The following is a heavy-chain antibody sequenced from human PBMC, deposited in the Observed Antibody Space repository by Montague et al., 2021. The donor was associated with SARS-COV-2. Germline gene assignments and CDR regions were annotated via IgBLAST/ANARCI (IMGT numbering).Heavy chain of an antibody. Sequence: SLRLSCAASGFTVSRNYMGWVRQAPGKGLEWVSVIFGGGSTNYADSVKGRFTTSRDISQNTLYLQMNSLRAEDMAVYYCAKGGTSYFYGMDVWGQGTTVAVSS. CDR1: GFTVSRNY. CDR3: AKGGTSYFYGMDV. J-gene: IGHJ6*02. D-gene: IGHD1-26*01. CDR2: IFGGGST. V-gene: IGHV3-66*01.